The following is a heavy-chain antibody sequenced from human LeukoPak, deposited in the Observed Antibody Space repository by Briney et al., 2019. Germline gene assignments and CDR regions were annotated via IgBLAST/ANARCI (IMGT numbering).Heavy chain of an antibody. CDR1: DDSISTITYY. Sequence: ETLSLTCTVSDDSISTITYYWGWIRQPPGKGLEWVGHMYYRGNTFYNPSLKSRVTISVDTSKNQFSLKLRSVTAADTAVYYCARLYGNYQNYFDYWGQGTLVTVSS. CDR2: MYYRGNT. CDR3: ARLYGNYQNYFDY. J-gene: IGHJ4*02. V-gene: IGHV4-39*07. D-gene: IGHD1-7*01.